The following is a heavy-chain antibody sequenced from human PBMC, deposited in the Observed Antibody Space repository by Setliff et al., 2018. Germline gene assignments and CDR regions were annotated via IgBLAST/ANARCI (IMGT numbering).Heavy chain of an antibody. J-gene: IGHJ6*03. CDR1: GYTFRSYA. D-gene: IGHD3-16*02. CDR3: ARASRFATIVWKGDYYMDV. CDR2: INTNTGNP. V-gene: IGHV7-4-1*02. Sequence: ASVKVSCKASGYTFRSYAMSWIRQAPGQGLEWMEWINTNTGNPSYAQGFTGRFVFSLDTSASTAYLQISSLKPEDTAMYYCARASRFATIVWKGDYYMDVWGKGTTVTVSS.